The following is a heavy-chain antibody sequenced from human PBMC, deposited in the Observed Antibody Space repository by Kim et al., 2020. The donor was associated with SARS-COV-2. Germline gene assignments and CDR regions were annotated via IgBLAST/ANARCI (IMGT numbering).Heavy chain of an antibody. CDR2: IHNDGSKI. J-gene: IGHJ4*02. CDR1: GFTFSNYA. D-gene: IGHD6-6*01. Sequence: GGSLRLSCAASGFTFSNYAMHWVRQPPGKGLEWVAFIHNDGSKIYSADSVKGRFTISRDNSKNTLYLQMNSLRAEDTAVYYCVKIGAPWSSSSDFDNWGQGTLVTVSS. V-gene: IGHV3-30*02. CDR3: VKIGAPWSSSSDFDN.